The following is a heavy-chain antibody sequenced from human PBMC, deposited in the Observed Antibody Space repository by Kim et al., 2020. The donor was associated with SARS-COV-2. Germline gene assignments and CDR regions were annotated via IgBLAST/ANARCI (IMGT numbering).Heavy chain of an antibody. V-gene: IGHV3-23*01. J-gene: IGHJ2*01. D-gene: IGHD3-3*01. Sequence: GGSLRLSCAASGFTMSTYAMSWVRQTPGKGLEWVASLSDSGVRTWYADSVKGRFTISRDNSKNTLFLQMNSLRAEDTAVHYCAKVCIATSASHWYFDLWGRGTLVSVSS. CDR1: GFTMSTYA. CDR2: LSDSGVRT. CDR3: AKVCIATSASHWYFDL.